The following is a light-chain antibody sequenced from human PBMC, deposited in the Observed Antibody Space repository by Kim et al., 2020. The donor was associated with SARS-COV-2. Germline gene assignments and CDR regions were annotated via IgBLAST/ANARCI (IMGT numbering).Light chain of an antibody. J-gene: IGLJ1*01. V-gene: IGLV3-19*01. CDR2: GKN. CDR1: SLGLYY. CDR3: KSRDSSGNRYV. Sequence: AVGQTGRNKSQGDSLGLYYANWYQQKPGQAPIVVMYGKNIRPSGIPDRFSGSTSGNTAFLTISGAQAEDEADYYCKSRDSSGNRYVFGIGTKVTVL.